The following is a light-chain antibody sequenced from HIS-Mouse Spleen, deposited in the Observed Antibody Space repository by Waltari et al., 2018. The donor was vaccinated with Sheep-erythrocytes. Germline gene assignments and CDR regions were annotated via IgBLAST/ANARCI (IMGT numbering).Light chain of an antibody. CDR3: CSYAGSYNHV. CDR2: DVS. CDR1: SSDVGGYTS. Sequence: QSALTQPRSVSGSPGQSVPISCTGTSSDVGGYTSVSWYQQHPGKAPKLMIYDVSKRPSGVPDRFSGSKSGNTASLTISGLQAEDEADYYCCSYAGSYNHVFATGTKVTVL. V-gene: IGLV2-11*01. J-gene: IGLJ1*01.